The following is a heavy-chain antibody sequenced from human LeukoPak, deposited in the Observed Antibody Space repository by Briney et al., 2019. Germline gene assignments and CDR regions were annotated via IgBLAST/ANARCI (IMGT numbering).Heavy chain of an antibody. Sequence: PSETLSLTCAVSGYSISSGYYWGWIRQPPGKGLEWIGSIYHSGSTYYNPSLKSRVTISVDTSKNLFSLKLSSVTAADTAVYYCARVTAYSSENYFDYWGQGTLVTVSS. D-gene: IGHD6-25*01. CDR3: ARVTAYSSENYFDY. CDR1: GYSISSGYY. CDR2: IYHSGST. V-gene: IGHV4-38-2*01. J-gene: IGHJ4*02.